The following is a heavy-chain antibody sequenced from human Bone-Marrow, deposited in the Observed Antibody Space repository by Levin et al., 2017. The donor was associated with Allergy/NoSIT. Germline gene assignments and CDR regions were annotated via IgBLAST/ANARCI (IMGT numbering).Heavy chain of an antibody. D-gene: IGHD5-12*01. J-gene: IGHJ6*01. CDR1: GFTFSRYW. Sequence: GGSLRLSCAASGFTFSRYWMSWVRQAPGKGLEWVANVKQGGSDKYYVDSVKGRFTISRDDAKNSLSLQMNSLRAEDTAVYYCARYSGYDYNYGMDVWGQGTTVTVSS. V-gene: IGHV3-7*01. CDR2: VKQGGSDK. CDR3: ARYSGYDYNYGMDV.